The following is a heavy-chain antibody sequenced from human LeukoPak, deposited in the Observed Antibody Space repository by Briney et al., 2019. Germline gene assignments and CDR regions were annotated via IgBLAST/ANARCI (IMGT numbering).Heavy chain of an antibody. Sequence: ASVKVSCKASGYRFSDNYVHWVRQAPGQGLEHMGWINPKSGDTHFSQRFNGRVTMTTDTSINTAYMEMRKLRSDDTAVYYCARGKDDSTGHYDAFDIWGHGTMVSVSS. CDR1: GYRFSDNY. CDR2: INPKSGDT. D-gene: IGHD3-22*01. CDR3: ARGKDDSTGHYDAFDI. J-gene: IGHJ3*02. V-gene: IGHV1-2*02.